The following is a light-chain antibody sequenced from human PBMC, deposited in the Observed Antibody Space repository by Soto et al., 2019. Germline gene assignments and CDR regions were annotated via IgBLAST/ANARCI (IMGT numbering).Light chain of an antibody. CDR2: SND. CDR3: AVWDDSLNGWV. CDR1: SSNIGTNA. V-gene: IGLV1-44*01. Sequence: QSAVTQPPSASGTPGQRVTISCSGSSSNIGTNAVNWCQQLPGTAPRLLIYSNDQRPPGVPDRFSGSKSGTSASLGISGLQSEDEADYFCAVWDDSLNGWVFGRGTKLTVL. J-gene: IGLJ3*02.